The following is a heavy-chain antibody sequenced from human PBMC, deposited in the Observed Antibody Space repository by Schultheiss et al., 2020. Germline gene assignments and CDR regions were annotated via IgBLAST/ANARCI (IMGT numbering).Heavy chain of an antibody. D-gene: IGHD2-21*02. Sequence: GGSLRLSCAASGFTFSDYYMSWIRQAPGKGLEWVSYISSSGSTIYYADSVKGRFTISRDNSKNTLYLQMNSLRAEDTAVYYCAKKGHIVVVTAISKWGQGTLVTVSS. CDR2: ISSSGSTI. J-gene: IGHJ4*02. CDR1: GFTFSDYY. V-gene: IGHV3-11*01. CDR3: AKKGHIVVVTAISK.